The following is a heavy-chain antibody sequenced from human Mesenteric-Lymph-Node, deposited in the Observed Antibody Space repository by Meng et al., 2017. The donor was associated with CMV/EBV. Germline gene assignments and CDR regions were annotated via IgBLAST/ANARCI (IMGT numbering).Heavy chain of an antibody. CDR2: IYWDDDK. D-gene: IGHD3-10*01. V-gene: IGHV2-5*02. J-gene: IGHJ1*01. CDR1: GFSLSTYGVG. Sequence: QVTLGESSPTLVHLSKTLALTCTFSGFSLSTYGVGIDWIRQPPGKALEWLALIYWDDDKSYNPSLKSRLTQTKDTSKNQVVLTMTNMDTVDTATSSCAHRGRSGSYHHWGQGTLVTVSS. CDR3: AHRGRSGSYHH.